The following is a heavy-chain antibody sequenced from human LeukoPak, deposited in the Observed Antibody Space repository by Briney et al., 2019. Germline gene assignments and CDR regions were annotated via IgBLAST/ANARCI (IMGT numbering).Heavy chain of an antibody. CDR1: GGSFSGYY. CDR3: ARIKGVGAIYFDD. J-gene: IGHJ4*02. CDR2: INHSGST. D-gene: IGHD1-26*01. Sequence: SETLSLTCAVYGGSFSGYYWSWIRQPPGKGLEWIGEINHSGSTNYNPSLKSRVTISVDTSKNQFSLKLSSVTAADTARYYCARIKGVGAIYFDDWGPGTLVSVSS. V-gene: IGHV4-34*01.